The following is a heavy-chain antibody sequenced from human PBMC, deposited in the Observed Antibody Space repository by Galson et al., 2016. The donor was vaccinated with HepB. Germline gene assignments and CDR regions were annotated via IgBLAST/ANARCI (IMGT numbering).Heavy chain of an antibody. J-gene: IGHJ5*02. V-gene: IGHV3-74*01. CDR2: INGDGTIT. Sequence: SLRLSCAASGFTFSTNWMHWVRQAPGKGLVWVSRINGDGTITDYADSVKGRFTISRDNAENTLYLQVNSLRVEDTAVYYCARDRGGSAGAFNWFDPWGQGTLVTVSS. CDR3: ARDRGGSAGAFNWFDP. D-gene: IGHD3-10*01. CDR1: GFTFSTNW.